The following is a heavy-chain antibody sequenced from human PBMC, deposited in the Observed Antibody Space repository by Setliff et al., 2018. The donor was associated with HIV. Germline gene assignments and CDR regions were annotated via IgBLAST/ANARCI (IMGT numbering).Heavy chain of an antibody. CDR2: IIPVVDAP. Sequence: PVKVSCKASGGSINILCFTWVRQAPGQGLEWVGGIIPVVDAPIYAQRFQGRVVITADKSTGTAYMQLCSLKFEDTAVDYCATRPPGVHGFSIWGQGTMVTVSS. D-gene: IGHD3-10*01. V-gene: IGHV1-69*06. CDR1: GGSINILC. CDR3: ATRPPGVHGFSI. J-gene: IGHJ3*02.